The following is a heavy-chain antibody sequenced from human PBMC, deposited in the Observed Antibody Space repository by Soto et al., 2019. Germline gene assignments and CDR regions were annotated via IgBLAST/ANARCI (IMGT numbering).Heavy chain of an antibody. J-gene: IGHJ6*02. Sequence: SVKVSCKTSGFTFTSSAVQWVRQARGQRLEWIGWIVVGSGNTNYAQKFQERVTITRDMSTSTAYMELSSLRSEDTAVYYCAADPLYGDGMDVWGQGTTVTVSS. CDR3: AADPLYGDGMDV. D-gene: IGHD4-17*01. V-gene: IGHV1-58*01. CDR2: IVVGSGNT. CDR1: GFTFTSSA.